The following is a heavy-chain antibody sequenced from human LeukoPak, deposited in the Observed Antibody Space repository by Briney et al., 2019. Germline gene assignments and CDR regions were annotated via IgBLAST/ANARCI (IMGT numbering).Heavy chain of an antibody. Sequence: ASVKVSCKASGYTFTSYDINSVRQATGQGLEWMGWMNPNSGNTGYAQKFQGRVTMTRNTSISTAYMELSSLRSEDTAVYYCAAGGYYDFWSYYYMDVWGKGTTVTVSS. J-gene: IGHJ6*03. V-gene: IGHV1-8*02. D-gene: IGHD3-3*01. CDR1: GYTFTSYD. CDR3: AAGGYYDFWSYYYMDV. CDR2: MNPNSGNT.